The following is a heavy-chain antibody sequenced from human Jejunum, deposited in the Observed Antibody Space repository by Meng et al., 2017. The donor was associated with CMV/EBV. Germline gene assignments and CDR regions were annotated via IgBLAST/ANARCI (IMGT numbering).Heavy chain of an antibody. V-gene: IGHV3-30*04. Sequence: YGFTFRNYPMHWVRQAPGKGLEWVAVISNDGDTKYEADSVKGQFSISRDNSKNTVYLQMSSLRTEDTAVYYCAREEDYRNYVDSWGRGTLVTVSS. J-gene: IGHJ4*02. CDR2: ISNDGDTK. CDR1: GFTFRNYP. CDR3: AREEDYRNYVDS. D-gene: IGHD4-11*01.